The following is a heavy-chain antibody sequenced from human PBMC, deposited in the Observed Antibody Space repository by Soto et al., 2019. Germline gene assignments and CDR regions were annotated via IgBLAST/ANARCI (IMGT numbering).Heavy chain of an antibody. CDR2: ISYDGSNK. CDR3: AKDVGSYYDSSGHFDY. J-gene: IGHJ4*02. CDR1: GFTFSSYG. D-gene: IGHD3-22*01. Sequence: QVQLVESGGGVVQPGRSRRLSCAASGFTFSSYGMHWVRQAPGKGLEWVAVISYDGSNKYYADSVKGRFTISRDNSKNTLYLQMNSLRAEDTAVYYCAKDVGSYYDSSGHFDYWGQVTLFTVSS. V-gene: IGHV3-30*18.